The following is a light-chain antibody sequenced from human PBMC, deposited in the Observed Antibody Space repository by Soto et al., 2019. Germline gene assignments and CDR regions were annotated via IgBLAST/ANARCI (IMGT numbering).Light chain of an antibody. CDR3: QQYGSSGT. V-gene: IGKV3-20*01. CDR1: QSVSNNY. J-gene: IGKJ1*01. CDR2: GAS. Sequence: EIVLTQSPGTLSLSPGERATLPCRASQSVSNNYLAWYQQKPGQAPRLLIYGASNRATGIPDRFSGSGSGTDFTLTISRLEPEDFAVYYCQQYGSSGTSGQGTKVDIK.